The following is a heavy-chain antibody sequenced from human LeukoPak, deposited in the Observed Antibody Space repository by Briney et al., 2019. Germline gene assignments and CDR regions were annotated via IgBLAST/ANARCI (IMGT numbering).Heavy chain of an antibody. CDR1: GGSISSSSYY. D-gene: IGHD5-18*01. V-gene: IGHV4-39*07. Sequence: SETLSLTCTVSGGSISSSSYYWGWIRQPPGKGLEWIGSIYYSGSTYYNPSLKSRVTISVDTSKNQFSLQLNSVTPEDTAVYYCARDLYSYGSYYYYYYYMDVWGKGTTVTVSS. CDR2: IYYSGST. J-gene: IGHJ6*03. CDR3: ARDLYSYGSYYYYYYYMDV.